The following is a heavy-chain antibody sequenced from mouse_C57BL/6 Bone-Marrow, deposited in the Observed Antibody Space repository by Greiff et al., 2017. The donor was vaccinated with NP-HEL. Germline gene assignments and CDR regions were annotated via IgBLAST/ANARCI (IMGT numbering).Heavy chain of an antibody. J-gene: IGHJ4*01. CDR2: IDPSDSYT. Sequence: VQLQQPGAELVKPGASVKLSCKASGYTFTSYWMQWVKQRPGQGLEWIGEIDPSDSYTHYNQKFKGKATLTVDTSSSTAYMQLSSLTSEDSAVYYCARLGGPGAMDYWGQGTSVTVSS. V-gene: IGHV1-50*01. CDR1: GYTFTSYW. CDR3: ARLGGPGAMDY.